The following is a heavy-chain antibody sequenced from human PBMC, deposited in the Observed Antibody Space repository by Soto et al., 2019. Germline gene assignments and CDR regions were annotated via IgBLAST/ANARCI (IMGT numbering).Heavy chain of an antibody. Sequence: SETLSLTCAVYGGSFSGYYWSWIRQPPGKGLEWIGEINHSGSTNYNPSLKSRVTISVDTSKNQFSLKLSSVTAADTVVYYCARDLRVGANRDWGQGTLVTVSS. CDR3: ARDLRVGANRD. CDR1: GGSFSGYY. J-gene: IGHJ4*02. V-gene: IGHV4-34*01. D-gene: IGHD1-26*01. CDR2: INHSGST.